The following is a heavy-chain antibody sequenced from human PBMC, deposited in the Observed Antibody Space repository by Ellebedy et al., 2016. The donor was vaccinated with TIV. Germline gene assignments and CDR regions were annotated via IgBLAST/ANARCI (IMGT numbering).Heavy chain of an antibody. CDR2: IYTDGTST. CDR1: GFTFSSYW. V-gene: IGHV3-74*01. CDR3: ARGVDYGFDI. J-gene: IGHJ3*02. D-gene: IGHD2-15*01. Sequence: GESLKISXAASGFTFSSYWMHWVRQAPGKGLVWVSRIYTDGTSTAYADSVKGRFSISRDNAKNTLYLQMNSLRAEDTAVYYCARGVDYGFDIWGQGTMVTVSS.